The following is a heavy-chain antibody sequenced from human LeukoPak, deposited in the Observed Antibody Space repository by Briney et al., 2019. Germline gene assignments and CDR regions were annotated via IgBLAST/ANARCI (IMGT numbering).Heavy chain of an antibody. D-gene: IGHD3-10*01. Sequence: PSGTLSLTSTVSGGSVSSGSSYWSWIRQPPGKGLEWIGYIYYSGSAKYNPSLKSRVTISVATSKNQFSLKLTSVTAADTAVYYCARGFGDWGLSWFDPWGQGSLVTVSS. CDR3: ARGFGDWGLSWFDP. CDR2: IYYSGSA. CDR1: GGSVSSGSSY. V-gene: IGHV4-61*01. J-gene: IGHJ5*02.